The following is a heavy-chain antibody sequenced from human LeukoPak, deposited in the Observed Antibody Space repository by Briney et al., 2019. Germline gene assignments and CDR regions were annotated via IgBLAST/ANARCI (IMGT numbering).Heavy chain of an antibody. Sequence: PGGSLRLSCAASGFTFSSYAMSWVRQAPGKGLEWVSAISGSGGSTYYADSVKGRFTISRDNSKNTLYLQMNSLRAEDTAVYYCAKAPLGCSSTSCYTWGTFDYWGQGTLVTVSS. CDR1: GFTFSSYA. V-gene: IGHV3-23*01. D-gene: IGHD2-2*02. J-gene: IGHJ4*02. CDR2: ISGSGGST. CDR3: AKAPLGCSSTSCYTWGTFDY.